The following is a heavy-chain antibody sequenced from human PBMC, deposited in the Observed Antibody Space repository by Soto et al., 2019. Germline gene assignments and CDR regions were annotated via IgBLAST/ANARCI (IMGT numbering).Heavy chain of an antibody. D-gene: IGHD2-15*01. CDR2: IYPGDSDT. CDR3: ARVVSSYYGMDV. CDR1: GYSFTSYW. J-gene: IGHJ6*02. V-gene: IGHV5-51*01. Sequence: LGESLKICCKGSGYSFTSYWICWESQMPGRGLEWMGIIYPGDSDTRYSPSFQGQVTISADKSISTAYLQWSSLKASDTAMYYCARVVSSYYGMDVWGQGTTVTVSS.